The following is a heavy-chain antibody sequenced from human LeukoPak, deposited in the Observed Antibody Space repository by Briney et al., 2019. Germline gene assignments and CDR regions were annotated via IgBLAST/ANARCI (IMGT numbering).Heavy chain of an antibody. Sequence: QTGGSLRLSCAASGFTFSGSAMHWVRQASGKGLEWVGRIRSKANSYATACAASVKGRFTISRDDSKNTAYLQMNSLKTEDTAVYYCTRLSYYYGSGSYSTRYRSPIDWGQGTLVTVSS. D-gene: IGHD3-10*01. CDR3: TRLSYYYGSGSYSTRYRSPID. CDR2: IRSKANSYAT. CDR1: GFTFSGSA. J-gene: IGHJ4*02. V-gene: IGHV3-73*01.